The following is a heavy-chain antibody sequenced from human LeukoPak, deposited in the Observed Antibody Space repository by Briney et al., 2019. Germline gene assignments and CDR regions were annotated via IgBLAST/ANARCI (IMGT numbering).Heavy chain of an antibody. Sequence: GGSLRLSCAASGFTFSSYGMHWVRQAPGKGLEWVAFIRYDGSNKYYADSVKGRFTISRDNSKNTLYLQMNSLRAEDTAVYYWNGGTYSSGWTVDYWGQGTLVTVSS. J-gene: IGHJ4*02. V-gene: IGHV3-30*02. D-gene: IGHD6-19*01. CDR3: NGGTYSSGWTVDY. CDR2: IRYDGSNK. CDR1: GFTFSSYG.